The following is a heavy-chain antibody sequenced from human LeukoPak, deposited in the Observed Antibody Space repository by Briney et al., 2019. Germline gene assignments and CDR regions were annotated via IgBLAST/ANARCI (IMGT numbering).Heavy chain of an antibody. J-gene: IGHJ4*02. CDR1: GFSFSNAW. CDR3: TTDPYLHIAVAGTGDY. Sequence: GGSLRLSCAASGFSFSNAWMSWVRQAPGKGLEWVGRIKSKTDGGTTDYAAPVKGRFTISRDDSKNTLYLQMSSLKTEDTAVYYCTTDPYLHIAVAGTGDYWGQGTLVTVSS. CDR2: IKSKTDGGTT. D-gene: IGHD6-19*01. V-gene: IGHV3-15*01.